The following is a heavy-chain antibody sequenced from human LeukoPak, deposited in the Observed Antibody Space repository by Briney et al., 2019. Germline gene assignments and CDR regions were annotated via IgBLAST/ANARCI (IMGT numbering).Heavy chain of an antibody. CDR2: ISSGSSYI. CDR1: GFTFSTYS. CDR3: ARAPYYYDSSGYPPNFDY. V-gene: IGHV3-21*01. J-gene: IGHJ4*02. Sequence: PGGSLRLSCAASGFTFSTYSMNWVRQAPGKGLEWVSSISSGSSYIYYADSVKGRFTISRDNAKNSLYLQMNSLRIEDTAVYYCARAPYYYDSSGYPPNFDYWGQGTLVTVSS. D-gene: IGHD3-22*01.